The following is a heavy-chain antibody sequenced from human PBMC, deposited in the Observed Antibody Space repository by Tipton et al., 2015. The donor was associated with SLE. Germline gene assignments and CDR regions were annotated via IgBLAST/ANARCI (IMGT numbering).Heavy chain of an antibody. J-gene: IGHJ4*02. D-gene: IGHD7-27*01. Sequence: QLVQSGVEVKKPGESLEISCKGFGYTFTDYWIGWVRQMPGKGLEWMGIIYPGDSETRYSPSFQGQVTISADKSITTAYLQWNILKASDTAMYYCVIGIWGPIDCWGQGTQVTVSS. CDR1: GYTFTDYW. CDR2: IYPGDSET. V-gene: IGHV5-51*03. CDR3: VIGIWGPIDC.